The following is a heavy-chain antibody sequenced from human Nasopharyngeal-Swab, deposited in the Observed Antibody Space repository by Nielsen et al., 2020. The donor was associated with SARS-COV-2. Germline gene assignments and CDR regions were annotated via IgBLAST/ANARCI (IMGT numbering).Heavy chain of an antibody. Sequence: SVKVSCKASGGTFGTYALSWVRQAPGQGFEWMGGIIPIFGTPNYAQKFRGRVTMTADESTSPAYMELSSLRSEDTAVYYCARGYFVDYYFSYMDVWGKGTTVTVSS. CDR2: IIPIFGTP. J-gene: IGHJ6*03. CDR3: ARGYFVDYYFSYMDV. D-gene: IGHD3-9*01. V-gene: IGHV1-69*13. CDR1: GGTFGTYA.